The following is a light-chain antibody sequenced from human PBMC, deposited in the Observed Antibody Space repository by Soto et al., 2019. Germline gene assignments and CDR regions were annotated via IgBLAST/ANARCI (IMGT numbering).Light chain of an antibody. CDR3: QSYDSSLSGYV. CDR2: LNN. CDR1: SSNIGAGCD. Sequence: QSVLTQPPSVSGAPGQRVTISCTGSSSNIGAGCDVHWYQQLPGTAPNLLIYLNNNRPSGVPDRFSGSKSGTSASLAIAGLQAEDEADYYCQSYDSSLSGYVFGTGTKLTVL. J-gene: IGLJ1*01. V-gene: IGLV1-40*01.